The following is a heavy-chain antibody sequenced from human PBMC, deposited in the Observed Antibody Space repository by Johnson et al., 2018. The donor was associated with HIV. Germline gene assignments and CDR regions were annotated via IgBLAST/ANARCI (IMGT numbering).Heavy chain of an antibody. CDR2: VNWNGESP. CDR3: ARDPTTHYSRLTGDFGAFDI. J-gene: IGHJ3*02. Sequence: VQVVESGGGVVRPGGSLRLSCEGSGFTFDDYGMSWVRQAPGKGLEWVSGVNWNGESPGYADSVKGRFSISKDTVKNSLYLQMNSLRAEDTAFYYCARDPTTHYSRLTGDFGAFDIWGQGTMVTVSS. D-gene: IGHD1-20*01. V-gene: IGHV3-20*04. CDR1: GFTFDDYG.